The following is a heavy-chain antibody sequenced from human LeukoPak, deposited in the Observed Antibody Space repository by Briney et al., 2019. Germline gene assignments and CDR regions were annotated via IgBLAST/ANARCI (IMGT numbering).Heavy chain of an antibody. V-gene: IGHV3-30*18. D-gene: IGHD2-21*02. CDR1: GFTFSSYG. J-gene: IGHJ4*02. CDR3: AKDRSSACGGDCYPDY. CDR2: ISYDGRNK. Sequence: GGSLRLSCAVSGFTFSSYGMHWVRQAPGKGLEWVAVISYDGRNKYYADSVEGRFTISRDNSKNTLYLQMNSLRAEDTAVYYCAKDRSSACGGDCYPDYWGQGTLVTVSS.